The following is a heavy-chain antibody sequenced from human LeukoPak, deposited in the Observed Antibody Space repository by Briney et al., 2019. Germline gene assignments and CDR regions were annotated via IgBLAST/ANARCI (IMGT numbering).Heavy chain of an antibody. V-gene: IGHV4-39*07. CDR2: INHSGST. Sequence: SETLSLTCTVSGGSISSSSYYWSWIRQPPGKGLEWIGEINHSGSTNYNPSLKSRVTISVDTSKNQFSLKLSSVTAADTAVYYCASRSRRWLQFLNWYFDLWGRGTLVTVSS. J-gene: IGHJ2*01. CDR1: GGSISSSSYY. D-gene: IGHD5-24*01. CDR3: ASRSRRWLQFLNWYFDL.